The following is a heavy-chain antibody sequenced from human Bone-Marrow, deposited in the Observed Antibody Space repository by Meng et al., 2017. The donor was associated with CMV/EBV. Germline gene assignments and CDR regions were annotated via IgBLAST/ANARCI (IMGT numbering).Heavy chain of an antibody. Sequence: ASVKVSCKASGYTFTGYYMHWVRQAPGQGREWMGIINPSGGSTSYAQKFQGRVTMTRDTSTSTVHMELSSLRSEDTAVYYCARAGGAIRPPFDYWGQGTLVTVSS. V-gene: IGHV1-46*01. J-gene: IGHJ4*02. D-gene: IGHD6-6*01. CDR3: ARAGGAIRPPFDY. CDR2: INPSGGST. CDR1: GYTFTGYY.